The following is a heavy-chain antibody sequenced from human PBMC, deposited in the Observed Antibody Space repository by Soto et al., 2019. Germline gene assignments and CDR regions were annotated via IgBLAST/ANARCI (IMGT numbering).Heavy chain of an antibody. V-gene: IGHV4-38-2*02. J-gene: IGHJ4*02. Sequence: SETLSLTCDVSGYSIANCNYLGWIRQPPGKGLERIGSIHPNGRTYYIPPLKSRVTMSLDTSKNHFSLKLNPVTASDTAVYFCARELWMAGLVYYFDFWGQVTLVTVS. CDR1: GYSIANCNY. D-gene: IGHD6-19*01. CDR3: ARELWMAGLVYYFDF. CDR2: IHPNGRT.